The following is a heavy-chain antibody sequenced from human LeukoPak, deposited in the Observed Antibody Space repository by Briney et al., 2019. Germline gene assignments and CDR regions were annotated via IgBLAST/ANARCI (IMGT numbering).Heavy chain of an antibody. D-gene: IGHD2-21*02. CDR3: ARLLGSEAYCSGDCYFDLVASEDY. CDR1: GYTFTGYY. Sequence: GASVKVSCKASGYTFTGYYMHWVRQAPGQGLEWMGWINPNSGGTNYAQKFQGRVTMTRDTSISTAYMELSRLRSDDTAVYYCARLLGSEAYCSGDCYFDLVASEDYWGQGTLVTVSS. CDR2: INPNSGGT. V-gene: IGHV1-2*02. J-gene: IGHJ4*02.